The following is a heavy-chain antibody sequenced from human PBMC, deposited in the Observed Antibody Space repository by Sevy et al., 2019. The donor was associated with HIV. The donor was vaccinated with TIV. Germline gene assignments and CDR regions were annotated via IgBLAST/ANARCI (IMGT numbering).Heavy chain of an antibody. Sequence: GGSLRLSCAASGFTVSSNYMSWVRQAAGKGLEWVSVTFSGGTTYYADSVKGRFTISRDNSKNTLFLQMNSLRAEDTAVYYCARDRGKKYKGTMDVWGQGTTVTVSS. CDR2: TFSGGTT. CDR1: GFTVSSNY. D-gene: IGHD1-20*01. J-gene: IGHJ6*02. CDR3: ARDRGKKYKGTMDV. V-gene: IGHV3-53*01.